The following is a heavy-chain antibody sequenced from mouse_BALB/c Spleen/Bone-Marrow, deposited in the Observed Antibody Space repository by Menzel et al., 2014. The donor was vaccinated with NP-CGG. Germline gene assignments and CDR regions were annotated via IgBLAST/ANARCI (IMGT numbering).Heavy chain of an antibody. V-gene: IGHV5-9-4*01. Sequence: EVQLVESGGGSVKPGGSLKLSCAASGFTFSSYAMSWVRQSPEKRLEWVAEISSGGGYTYYPDTVTGLFTISRDNAKNTLYLEMSSLRSEDTAMYYCARAYRYDGGYYYAMDYWGQGTSVTVSS. CDR2: ISSGGGYT. CDR1: GFTFSSYA. J-gene: IGHJ4*01. CDR3: ARAYRYDGGYYYAMDY. D-gene: IGHD2-14*01.